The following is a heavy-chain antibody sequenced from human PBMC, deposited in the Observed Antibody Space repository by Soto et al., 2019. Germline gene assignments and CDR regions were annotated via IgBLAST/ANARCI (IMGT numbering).Heavy chain of an antibody. Sequence: QAQLVQSGAEVKKPGASVNVSCKASGYDYVTYAITWVRQRPGQGLEWMGWISTLNGNTNYAQNFQGSVTMTTDTSTRIVHWELRSLRSDDTAVYYCARRVQVWLPDYYGMDVWGQGITVTVSS. CDR2: ISTLNGNT. D-gene: IGHD5-18*01. CDR3: ARRVQVWLPDYYGMDV. V-gene: IGHV1-18*01. J-gene: IGHJ6*02. CDR1: GYDYVTYA.